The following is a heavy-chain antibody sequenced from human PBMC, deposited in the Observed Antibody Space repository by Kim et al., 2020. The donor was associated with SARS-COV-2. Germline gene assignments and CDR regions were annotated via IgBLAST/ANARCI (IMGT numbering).Heavy chain of an antibody. CDR1: GGSISSGGYY. CDR3: ASGVGHKLLPQGNYYYGMDI. Sequence: SDTLSLTCTVSGGSISSGGYYWSWIRQHPGKGLEWIGYNYYSGSTYYNPSLKSLVTISVDTSKNQFSLKLSSVTAADTSVHYCASGVGHKLLPQGNYYYGMDIWGQVTTVTVSS. J-gene: IGHJ6*02. CDR2: NYYSGST. V-gene: IGHV4-31*01. D-gene: IGHD5-12*01.